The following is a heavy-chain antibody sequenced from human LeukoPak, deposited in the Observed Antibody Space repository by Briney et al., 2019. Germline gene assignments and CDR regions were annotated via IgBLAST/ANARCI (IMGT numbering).Heavy chain of an antibody. CDR1: GGSISSSSYY. V-gene: IGHV4-39*07. Sequence: SETLSLTCTVSGGSISSSSYYWGWIRQPPGKGLEWIGSIYYSGSTYYNPSLKSRVTISVDTSKNQFSLKLSSATAADTAVYYCASSSGRWLQNDYWGQGTLVTVSS. J-gene: IGHJ4*02. D-gene: IGHD5-24*01. CDR3: ASSSGRWLQNDY. CDR2: IYYSGST.